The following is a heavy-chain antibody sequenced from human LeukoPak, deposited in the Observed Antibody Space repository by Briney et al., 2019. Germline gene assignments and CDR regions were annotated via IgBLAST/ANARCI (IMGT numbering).Heavy chain of an antibody. D-gene: IGHD2-21*01. Sequence: GSLRLSCAASGFTFSDYYMSWIRQAPGKGLVWVSRINSDGSSTNYADSVKGRFTISRDNAKNTLYLEMNSLRAEDTAVYYCVARYCGGDCFFYWGQGTLVTVSS. CDR3: VARYCGGDCFFY. J-gene: IGHJ4*02. CDR1: GFTFSDYY. CDR2: INSDGSST. V-gene: IGHV3-74*01.